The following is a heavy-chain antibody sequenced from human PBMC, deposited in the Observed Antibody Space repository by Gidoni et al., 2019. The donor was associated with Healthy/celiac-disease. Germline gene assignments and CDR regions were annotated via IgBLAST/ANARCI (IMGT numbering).Heavy chain of an antibody. J-gene: IGHJ5*02. CDR3: ARIITMVRGVLYNWFDP. CDR2: IFSNDEK. Sequence: QVTLKESGPVLVKPTETLTLTCTASGFSLSNARMGVSWIRQPPGKALEWLAHIFSNDEKSYSTSLKSRLTISKDTSKSQVVLTMTNMDTVDTATYYCARIITMVRGVLYNWFDPWGQGTLVTVSS. CDR1: GFSLSNARMG. V-gene: IGHV2-26*01. D-gene: IGHD3-10*01.